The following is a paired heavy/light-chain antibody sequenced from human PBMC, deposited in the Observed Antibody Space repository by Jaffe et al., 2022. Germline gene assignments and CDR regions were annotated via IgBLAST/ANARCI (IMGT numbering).Light chain of an antibody. V-gene: IGKV1-39*01. CDR1: QSISSY. J-gene: IGKJ1*01. CDR3: QQSYTTNRT. Sequence: DIQMTQSPSSLSASVGDRVTITCRASQSISSYLNWYQQKPGKAPKLLIYAASSLQSGVPSRFSGSGSGTDFTLTISSLQPEDFATYYCQQSYTTNRTFGQGTKVEIK. CDR2: AAS.
Heavy chain of an antibody. J-gene: IGHJ3*02. V-gene: IGHV1-2*02. Sequence: QVQLVQSGAEVKKPGASVKVSCKASGYTFNAYYMHWVRQAPGQGFEWMGWINPYSGGTNYAQKFQGRVTMTRDTSISTAYMELSRLRSDDTAVYYCARDLPGWDPTKVVTPTGGEDAFDIWGQGTMVTVSS. CDR1: GYTFNAYY. CDR3: ARDLPGWDPTKVVTPTGGEDAFDI. D-gene: IGHD4-17*01. CDR2: INPYSGGT.